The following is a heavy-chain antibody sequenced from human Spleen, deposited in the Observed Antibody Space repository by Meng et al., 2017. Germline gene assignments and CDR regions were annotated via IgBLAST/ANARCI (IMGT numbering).Heavy chain of an antibody. D-gene: IGHD6-13*01. CDR1: GYSISSGYY. CDR2: IDHSGST. CDR3: ARACRYSSSWYYPTYYYYGMDV. J-gene: IGHJ6*02. Sequence: GSLRPSCTVPGYSISSGYYWGWTRQPPGKGREWIGSIDHSGSTYYNPSLKSRVTISVDTSKNQFSLKLSSVTAADTAVYYCARACRYSSSWYYPTYYYYGMDVWGQGTPVTVSS. V-gene: IGHV4-38-2*02.